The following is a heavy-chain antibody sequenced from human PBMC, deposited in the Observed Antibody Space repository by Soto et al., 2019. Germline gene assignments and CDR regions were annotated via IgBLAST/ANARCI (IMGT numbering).Heavy chain of an antibody. D-gene: IGHD3-10*01. CDR1: GGTFSSYT. CDR3: AMQAVITMVRGAHNWFDP. CDR2: IIPILGIA. J-gene: IGHJ5*02. Sequence: QVQLVQSGAEVKKPGSSVKVSCKASGGTFSSYTISWVRQAPGQGLEWMGRIIPILGIANYAQKFQGRVTITADKSTSTAYMELSSLRSEDTAVYYCAMQAVITMVRGAHNWFDPWGQGTLVTVSS. V-gene: IGHV1-69*02.